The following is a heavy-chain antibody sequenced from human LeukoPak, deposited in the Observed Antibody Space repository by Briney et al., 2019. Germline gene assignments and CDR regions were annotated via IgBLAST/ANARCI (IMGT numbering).Heavy chain of an antibody. Sequence: GGSLRPSCAASGFTFSRYWMSWMRQAPGKGLEWVANIKYDGYEEYYVDSVKGRFTISRDNAKNSLYLQLNSLRVEDTAVYYCKSGGAAPGSFDYWGQGTLVTVSP. D-gene: IGHD1-1*01. V-gene: IGHV3-7*01. CDR3: KSGGAAPGSFDY. CDR2: IKYDGYEE. J-gene: IGHJ4*02. CDR1: GFTFSRYW.